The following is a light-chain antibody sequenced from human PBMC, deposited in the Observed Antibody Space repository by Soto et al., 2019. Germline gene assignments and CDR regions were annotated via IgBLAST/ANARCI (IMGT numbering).Light chain of an antibody. CDR1: SSDIGSYNT. Sequence: QSVLAQSASVSGSPGQSITISCTGTSSDIGSYNTVSWYQHHPGKAPKLLIYEGTQRPSGVSNRFSGSKSGNTASLTISGLQAEDEADYYCCSFAGSNTYVFGTGTKVTVL. V-gene: IGLV2-23*01. J-gene: IGLJ1*01. CDR2: EGT. CDR3: CSFAGSNTYV.